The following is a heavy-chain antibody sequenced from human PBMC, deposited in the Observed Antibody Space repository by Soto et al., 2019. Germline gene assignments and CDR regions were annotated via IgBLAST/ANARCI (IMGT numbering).Heavy chain of an antibody. J-gene: IGHJ5*02. CDR2: IYYSGST. D-gene: IGHD6-13*01. Sequence: SETLSLTCTVSGGSISSGGYYWSWIRQHPGKGLEWIGYIYYSGSTYYNPSLKSRVTISVDTSKNQFSLKLSSVTAADTAVYYCAREYSSSWSLNWFDPWGQGTLVTAPQ. CDR3: AREYSSSWSLNWFDP. CDR1: GGSISSGGYY. V-gene: IGHV4-31*03.